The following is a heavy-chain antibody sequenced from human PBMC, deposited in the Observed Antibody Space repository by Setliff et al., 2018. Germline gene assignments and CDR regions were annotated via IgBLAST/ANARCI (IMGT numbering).Heavy chain of an antibody. V-gene: IGHV4-59*11. CDR2: IFYSGST. CDR1: GGSISSHY. CDR3: ARILGYCSGGSCYVPY. D-gene: IGHD2-15*01. J-gene: IGHJ4*02. Sequence: SETLSLTCTVSGGSISSHYWNWIRQPPGKGLEWIGYIFYSGSTNYNPSLKSRVTISVDTSKNQFSLKLSSVTAADTAMYYCARILGYCSGGSCYVPYWGQGTLVTVSS.